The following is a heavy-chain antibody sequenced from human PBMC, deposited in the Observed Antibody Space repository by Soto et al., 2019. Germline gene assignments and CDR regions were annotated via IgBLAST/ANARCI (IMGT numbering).Heavy chain of an antibody. CDR1: GYTFTSYG. CDR3: ARDLYTYYYDSSGGNWFDP. J-gene: IGHJ5*02. CDR2: ISAYNGNT. V-gene: IGHV1-18*01. Sequence: ASVKVSCKASGYTFTSYGISWVRQAPGQGLEWMGWISAYNGNTNYAQKLQGRVTMTTDTSTSTAYMELRSLRSDDTAMYYCARDLYTYYYDSSGGNWFDPWGQGTLVTVSS. D-gene: IGHD3-22*01.